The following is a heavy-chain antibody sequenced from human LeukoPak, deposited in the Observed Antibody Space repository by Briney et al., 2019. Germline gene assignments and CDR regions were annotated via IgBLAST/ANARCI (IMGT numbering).Heavy chain of an antibody. Sequence: PGRSLRLSCTASGFTFSSYAMHWVRQAPGKGLEWVAVISYDGSNKYYADSVKGRFTISRDNSKNTLYLQMNSLRAEDTAVYYCARDRRVAAAGPEDGFDIWGQGTMVTVSA. CDR1: GFTFSSYA. V-gene: IGHV3-30-3*01. D-gene: IGHD6-13*01. CDR3: ARDRRVAAAGPEDGFDI. CDR2: ISYDGSNK. J-gene: IGHJ3*02.